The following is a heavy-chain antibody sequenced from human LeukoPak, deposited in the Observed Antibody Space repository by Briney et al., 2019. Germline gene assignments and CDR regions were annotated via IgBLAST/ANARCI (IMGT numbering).Heavy chain of an antibody. CDR3: ARARIAAAGTREGFDY. V-gene: IGHV3-30-3*01. J-gene: IGHJ4*02. CDR1: GFTFSSYA. Sequence: PGGSLRLSCAASGFTFSSYAMHWVRQAPGKGLEWVAVISYDGSNKYYADSVKGRFTISRDNSKNTLYLQMNSLRAADTAVYYCARARIAAAGTREGFDYWGQGTLVTVSS. D-gene: IGHD6-13*01. CDR2: ISYDGSNK.